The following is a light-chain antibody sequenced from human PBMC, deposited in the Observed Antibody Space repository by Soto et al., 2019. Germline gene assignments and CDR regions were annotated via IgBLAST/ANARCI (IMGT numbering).Light chain of an antibody. J-gene: IGLJ3*02. CDR2: DVN. CDR3: CSSAGSSTWV. V-gene: IGLV2-11*01. CDR1: SNDVGGYNY. Sequence: QSVLTQPRSVSGSPGQSVTIYCTGTSNDVGGYNYVSWYQQHPGKAPKLLISDVNKRPSGVPDRFSGSKSGNTASLIISGLQAEDEADYYCCSSAGSSTWVFGGGTKLTVL.